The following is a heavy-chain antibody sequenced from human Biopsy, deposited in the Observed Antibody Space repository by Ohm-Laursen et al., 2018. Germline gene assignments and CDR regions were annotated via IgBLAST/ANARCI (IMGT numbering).Heavy chain of an antibody. Sequence: TPSLTCTVSGVSISVDGYYWAWIRQLPGKGLDWIGYIYHSGTTYYNPSLKSRLTMSVDTPKNEFSLRLRSVTAADTAVYFCATFRASWDTTQGGDYWGQGTLVTVSS. CDR2: IYHSGTT. D-gene: IGHD1-26*01. CDR3: ATFRASWDTTQGGDY. CDR1: GVSISVDGYY. V-gene: IGHV4-31*03. J-gene: IGHJ4*02.